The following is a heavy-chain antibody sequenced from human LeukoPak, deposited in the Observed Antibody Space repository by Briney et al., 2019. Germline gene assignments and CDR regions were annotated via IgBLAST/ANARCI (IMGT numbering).Heavy chain of an antibody. D-gene: IGHD3-22*01. Sequence: PGGSLRLSCAASGFTFSDYAMSWVRQAPGKGLEWVSGFDGSGDGTYYVDSVKGRFTISRDNSENTLYLQMNSLRAEGTAVYYCARGSNFYDSSGYYHPFDYWGQGTLVTVSS. CDR1: GFTFSDYA. J-gene: IGHJ4*02. CDR2: FDGSGDGT. V-gene: IGHV3-23*01. CDR3: ARGSNFYDSSGYYHPFDY.